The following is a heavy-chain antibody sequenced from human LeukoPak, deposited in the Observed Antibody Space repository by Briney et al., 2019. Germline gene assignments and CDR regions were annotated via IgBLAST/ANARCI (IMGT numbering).Heavy chain of an antibody. D-gene: IGHD3-22*01. CDR2: INPSSGGT. CDR1: RYTFTDYY. CDR3: ARAGVWDYSDSSGYHNAAFDI. J-gene: IGHJ3*02. Sequence: WASVKVSCKASRYTFTDYYMHWVRQAPGQGLEWMGWINPSSGGTNYAQKFQGRVTVTRDTSISTAYMDLSRLRSDDTAVYYCARAGVWDYSDSSGYHNAAFDIWGQGTMVTVSS. V-gene: IGHV1-2*02.